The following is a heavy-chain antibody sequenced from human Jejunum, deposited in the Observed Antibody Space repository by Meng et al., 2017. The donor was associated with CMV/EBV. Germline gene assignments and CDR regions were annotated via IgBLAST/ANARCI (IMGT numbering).Heavy chain of an antibody. J-gene: IGHJ3*02. Sequence: FTSYEFNWVRQAPGKGLEWVSYIATGDRFGARTTYYADSVKGRFTISRDDAKNSLYLQMNSLRAEDTAVYYCAKESPTFGDAFDMWGQGTMVTVSS. CDR2: IATGDRFGARTT. CDR3: AKESPTFGDAFDM. V-gene: IGHV3-48*03. CDR1: FTSYE. D-gene: IGHD3-10*01.